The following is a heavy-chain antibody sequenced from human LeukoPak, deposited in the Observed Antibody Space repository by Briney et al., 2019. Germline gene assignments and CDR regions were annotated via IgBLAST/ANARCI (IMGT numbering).Heavy chain of an antibody. CDR2: IIPILGIA. CDR3: AREEYYYDSSGYYPHYYFDY. Sequence: ASVKVSSKASGGTFSSYAISWVRQAPGQGLEWMGRIIPILGIANYAQKFQGRVTITADKSTSTAYMELSSLRSEDTAVYYCAREEYYYDSSGYYPHYYFDYWGQGTLVTVSS. D-gene: IGHD3-22*01. CDR1: GGTFSSYA. V-gene: IGHV1-69*04. J-gene: IGHJ4*02.